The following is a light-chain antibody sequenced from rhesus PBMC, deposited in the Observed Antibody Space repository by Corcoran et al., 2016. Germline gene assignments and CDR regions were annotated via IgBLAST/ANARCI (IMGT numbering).Light chain of an antibody. CDR2: KAF. CDR1: QSIGSW. CDR3: LQYSSSPFA. V-gene: IGKV1-22*01. J-gene: IGKJ3*01. Sequence: DIQMTQSPSSLSASVGDTVTITCRASQSIGSWLDWYQQKPGKAPKLLIYKAFSLQSGVPSRFSGSGSGTDFTLTISSLPPEDFATYFCLQYSSSPFAFGPGTTLDIK.